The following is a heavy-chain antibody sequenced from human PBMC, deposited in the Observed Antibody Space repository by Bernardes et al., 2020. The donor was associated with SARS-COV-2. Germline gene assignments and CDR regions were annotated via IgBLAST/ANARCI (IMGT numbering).Heavy chain of an antibody. J-gene: IGHJ4*02. CDR3: ARDPSSPETYYDYIWGGYRFPTDY. CDR2: IIAYNGNT. CDR1: GYTFTSYG. D-gene: IGHD3-16*02. Sequence: ASVKVSCKASGYTFTSYGISWVRQAPGQGLEWMGWIIAYNGNTNYAQKLQGRVTMTTDTSTSTAYMELRSLRSDDTAVYYCARDPSSPETYYDYIWGGYRFPTDYWGQGTLVTVSS. V-gene: IGHV1-18*01.